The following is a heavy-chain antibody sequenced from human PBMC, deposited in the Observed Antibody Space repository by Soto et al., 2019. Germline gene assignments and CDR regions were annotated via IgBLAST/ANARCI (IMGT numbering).Heavy chain of an antibody. D-gene: IGHD4-17*01. CDR2: MNPNSGNT. J-gene: IGHJ4*02. Sequence: QVQLVQSGAEVKKSGASVKVSCKASGYTFTSHDIKWVRQATGQGLEWMGWMNPNSGNTGYAQKFKGRATXTXNXXVSTAYMELSSLRSEDTAVYYCARWDYGDYARFDYWGQGTLVTVSS. V-gene: IGHV1-8*01. CDR1: GYTFTSHD. CDR3: ARWDYGDYARFDY.